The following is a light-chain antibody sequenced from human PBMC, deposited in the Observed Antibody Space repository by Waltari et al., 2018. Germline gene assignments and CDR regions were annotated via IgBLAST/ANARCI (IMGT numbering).Light chain of an antibody. V-gene: IGLV2-18*02. CDR2: EVT. J-gene: IGLJ3*02. CDR1: SNDVGHYNH. CDR3: SSSTSSITWV. Sequence: QSALTQPPSVSGSPGQSFTISFTGTSNDVGHYNHVSWYQQSPGTAPKLIIYEVTNRPSGVPDRFSGSKSGNTASLTISGLQAEDESDYYCSSSTSSITWVFGGGTKLTVL.